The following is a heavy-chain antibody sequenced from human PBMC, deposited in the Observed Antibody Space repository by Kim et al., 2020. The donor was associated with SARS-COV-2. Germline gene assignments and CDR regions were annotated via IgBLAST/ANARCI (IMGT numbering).Heavy chain of an antibody. J-gene: IGHJ3*02. D-gene: IGHD6-13*01. V-gene: IGHV5-10-1*01. CDR3: ARHRDGNWYFAFDI. CDR2: IDPTDSYT. CDR1: GYSFTSQW. Sequence: GESLKISCKGSGYSFTSQWISWVRQMPGKGLEWMGRIDPTDSYTSYSPSFQGHVTISADKSLSTAYLQWSSLTASDTAKYYCARHRDGNWYFAFDIWGQGTMVTVSS.